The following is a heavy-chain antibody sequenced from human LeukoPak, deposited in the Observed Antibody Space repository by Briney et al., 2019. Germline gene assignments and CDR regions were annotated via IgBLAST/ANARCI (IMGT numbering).Heavy chain of an antibody. V-gene: IGHV4-4*07. CDR2: VHLSGKR. Sequence: SETLSLTCTVSDDSIGDYYWSWIRQSAGKGLEWIGRVHLSGKRDYNPSLKSRVDMSVDTSKRQISLKLSSMTAADTVVYYCAKGPSSTYYYYYYFNVWGKGTTVTVSS. CDR3: AKGPSSTYYYYYYFNV. J-gene: IGHJ6*03. D-gene: IGHD6-6*01. CDR1: DDSIGDYY.